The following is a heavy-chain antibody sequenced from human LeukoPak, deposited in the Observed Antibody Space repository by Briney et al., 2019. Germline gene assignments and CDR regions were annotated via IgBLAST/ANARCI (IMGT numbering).Heavy chain of an antibody. V-gene: IGHV4-59*08. D-gene: IGHD2/OR15-2a*01. Sequence: SETLSLTCTASGGSMSGHWWSWIRQSPGKGLEWIGDIFYSGGTNNNSPLKSRLTMSLDTSKNQFSLKLSSVTAADTAMYYCARRNTADASIDFWGQGILVIASS. CDR3: ARRNTADASIDF. J-gene: IGHJ4*02. CDR2: IFYSGGT. CDR1: GGSMSGHW.